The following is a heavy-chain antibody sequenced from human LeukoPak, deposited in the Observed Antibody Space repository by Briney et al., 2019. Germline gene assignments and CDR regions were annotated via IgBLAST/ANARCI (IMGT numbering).Heavy chain of an antibody. V-gene: IGHV3-48*01. D-gene: IGHD3-10*01. Sequence: GGSLRLSCAASGFTFSSYSMNWVRQAPGKGLEWVSYISSSSSTIYYADSVKGRFTISRDNSKNTLYLEVISLTAEDTAVYYCAKDDAWLRFGEWSQGTLVTVSS. CDR3: AKDDAWLRFGE. J-gene: IGHJ4*02. CDR1: GFTFSSYS. CDR2: ISSSSSTI.